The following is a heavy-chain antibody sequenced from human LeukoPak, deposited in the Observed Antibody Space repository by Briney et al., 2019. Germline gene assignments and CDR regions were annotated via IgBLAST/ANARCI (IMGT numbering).Heavy chain of an antibody. J-gene: IGHJ4*02. D-gene: IGHD3-10*01. V-gene: IGHV3-23*01. Sequence: PGGSLRLSCAASGFTFSNYAMNWVRQAPGKGLEWVSGISGSGGSTYYADSVKGRFTISRDNSKNTLYLQMNSLRAEDTAVYYCAIDYYGSGSYYPGDYFDYWGQGTLVTVSS. CDR2: ISGSGGST. CDR1: GFTFSNYA. CDR3: AIDYYGSGSYYPGDYFDY.